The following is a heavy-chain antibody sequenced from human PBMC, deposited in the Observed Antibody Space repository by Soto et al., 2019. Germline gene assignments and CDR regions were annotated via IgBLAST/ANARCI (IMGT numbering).Heavy chain of an antibody. CDR1: GFTFSSYS. Sequence: EVQLVESGGGLVQPGGSLRLSCAASGFTFSSYSMNWVRQAPGKGLEWVSYISSSSSTIYYADSVKGRFTISRDNAKNSLYLQMNSLRDEDTAVYYCAREQLGYCSSTSCYAPETDYYGMDVWGQGTTVTVSS. V-gene: IGHV3-48*02. J-gene: IGHJ6*02. CDR2: ISSSSSTI. D-gene: IGHD2-2*01. CDR3: AREQLGYCSSTSCYAPETDYYGMDV.